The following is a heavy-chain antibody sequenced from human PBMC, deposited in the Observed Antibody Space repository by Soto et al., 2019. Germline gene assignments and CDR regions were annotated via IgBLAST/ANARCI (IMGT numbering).Heavy chain of an antibody. D-gene: IGHD3-10*01. J-gene: IGHJ4*02. V-gene: IGHV3-64*02. CDR3: ATGSEDWFGEFWR. CDR1: GFTFSNSA. CDR2: ITRDGGRT. Sequence: GGSLRLSCVASGFTFSNSAMHWVRQPPGGGLEYVSSITRDGGRTQYADSVRARFTISRDNSKNTLYLQMGSLRPEDMAVYYCATGSEDWFGEFWRWGRGTLVTVSS.